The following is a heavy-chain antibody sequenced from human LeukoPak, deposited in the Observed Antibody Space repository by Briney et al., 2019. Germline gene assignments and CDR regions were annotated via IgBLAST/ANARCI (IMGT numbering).Heavy chain of an antibody. CDR3: ARDYDSSGYYVTDY. Sequence: ASVKVSCKTSGGAFSTHTINWVRQAPGQGLEWMGWISGSTGNTNYAQKLQGRVTMTTDTSTSTAYMELRSLRSDDTAVYYCARDYDSSGYYVTDYWGQGTLVTVSS. V-gene: IGHV1-18*01. D-gene: IGHD3-22*01. J-gene: IGHJ4*02. CDR1: GGAFSTHT. CDR2: ISGSTGNT.